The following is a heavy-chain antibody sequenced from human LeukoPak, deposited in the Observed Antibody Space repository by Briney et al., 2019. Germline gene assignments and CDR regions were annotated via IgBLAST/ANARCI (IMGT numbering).Heavy chain of an antibody. V-gene: IGHV3-11*01. J-gene: IGHJ4*02. D-gene: IGHD2-15*01. Sequence: GGSLRLSCAASGFTFSDYYMSWIRQAPGKGLEWVSYISSSGSTIYYADSVKGRFTISRDNAKNSLYLRMNSLRAEDTAVYYCARVHCSGGSCYADYYYDSSLVDYWGQGTLVTVSS. CDR3: ARVHCSGGSCYADYYYDSSLVDY. CDR2: ISSSGSTI. CDR1: GFTFSDYY.